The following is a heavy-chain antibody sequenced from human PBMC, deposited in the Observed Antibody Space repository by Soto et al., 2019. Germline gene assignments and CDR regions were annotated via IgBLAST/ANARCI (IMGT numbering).Heavy chain of an antibody. D-gene: IGHD6-19*01. CDR1: GYTFTSYG. CDR3: AREAVSGRTGLDY. J-gene: IGHJ4*02. V-gene: IGHV1-18*01. CDR2: VNAYNGNT. Sequence: QVQLVQSGAEVKKPGASVKVSCKASGYTFTSYGISWVRQAPGQGLEWMGWVNAYNGNTNYAQKFQGRVTMTADTSRSTAYMELRSMRSDDEAEYYCAREAVSGRTGLDYWGQAALVTVSS.